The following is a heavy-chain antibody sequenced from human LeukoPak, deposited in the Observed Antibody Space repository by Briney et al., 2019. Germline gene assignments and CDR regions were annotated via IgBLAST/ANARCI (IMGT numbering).Heavy chain of an antibody. CDR1: GFTFSSYW. Sequence: PGGSLRLSCAASGFTFSSYWMSWVRQAPGKGLEWVANIKQDGSEKYYVDSVKGRFTISRDNAKNSLYLQMNSLRAEDTAVYYCARDRSGWPLQLDYWGQGTLVTVSS. CDR3: ARDRSGWPLQLDY. J-gene: IGHJ4*02. V-gene: IGHV3-7*01. CDR2: IKQDGSEK. D-gene: IGHD6-19*01.